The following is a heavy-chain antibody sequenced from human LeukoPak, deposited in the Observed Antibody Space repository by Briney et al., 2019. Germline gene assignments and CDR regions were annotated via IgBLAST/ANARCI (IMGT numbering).Heavy chain of an antibody. J-gene: IGHJ3*02. CDR1: GYTFTSYY. CDR3: ARTYSSADAFDI. Sequence: ASVKVSCKASGYTFTSYYMHWVRQAPGQGLELMGIINPSGGSTSYAQKFQGRVTMTRDTSTSTVYMELSSLRSEDTAVYYCARTYSSADAFDIWGQGTMVTVSS. V-gene: IGHV1-46*01. D-gene: IGHD6-19*01. CDR2: INPSGGST.